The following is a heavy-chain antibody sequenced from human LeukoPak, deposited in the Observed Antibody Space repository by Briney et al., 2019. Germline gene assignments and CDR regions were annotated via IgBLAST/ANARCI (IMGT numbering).Heavy chain of an antibody. Sequence: PGGSLRLSCAASGFTFSSFGMNWVRQAPGKGLEWVSHISDSSSLTYYADSVKGRFTISRGNAKNSLSLQLNSLRDEDTAVYFCAKVIRGGYGMDVWGQGTTVTVSS. J-gene: IGHJ6*02. D-gene: IGHD3-10*01. CDR2: ISDSSSLT. CDR3: AKVIRGGYGMDV. V-gene: IGHV3-48*02. CDR1: GFTFSSFG.